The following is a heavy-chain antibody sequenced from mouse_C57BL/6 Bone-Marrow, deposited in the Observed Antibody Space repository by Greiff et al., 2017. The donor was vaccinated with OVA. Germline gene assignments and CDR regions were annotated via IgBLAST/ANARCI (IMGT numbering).Heavy chain of an antibody. CDR2: IDPSVSYT. D-gene: IGHD1-1*01. Sequence: QVQLQQPGAELVMPGASVKLSCKASGYTFTSYWMHWVKQRPGQGLEWIGEIDPSVSYTNYNQKFKGKSTLTVDKSSSTAYMQLSSLTSEDSAVYYCAREGNYYGSSYDYWGQGTTLTVSS. J-gene: IGHJ2*01. V-gene: IGHV1-69*01. CDR3: AREGNYYGSSYDY. CDR1: GYTFTSYW.